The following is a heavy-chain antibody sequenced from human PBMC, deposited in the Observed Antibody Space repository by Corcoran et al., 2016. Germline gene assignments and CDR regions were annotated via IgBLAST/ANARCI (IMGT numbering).Heavy chain of an antibody. D-gene: IGHD6-6*01. CDR1: GYTFTNYA. V-gene: IGHV1-3*01. CDR2: INAGNGKT. CDR3: AGGRWSSSSVLYDLDY. J-gene: IGHJ4*02. Sequence: QVPLVQSGAEVKEPGASLKVSCKASGYTFTNYAVHWVRQAPGQRLEWMAWINAGNGKTKYSQKFQDRVTITRDTSANTAYMEMSRLRSEDPPGYYGAGGRWSSSSVLYDLDYWGQGTLVTVSS.